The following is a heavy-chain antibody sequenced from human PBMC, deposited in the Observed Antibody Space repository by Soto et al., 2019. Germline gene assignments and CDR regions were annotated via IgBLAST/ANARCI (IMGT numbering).Heavy chain of an antibody. Sequence: EVQLLESGGGLLQPGGSLRLSCLASGFTFSNSAMNWVRQAPGKGLEWVSVINFNGRSTYYADSVKGRFTISRDNSKNTLYLEVNSLRAEDTAIYYCAKGADSGWQYYSDLWGQGTLVTVSS. V-gene: IGHV3-23*01. D-gene: IGHD6-19*01. CDR3: AKGADSGWQYYSDL. CDR1: GFTFSNSA. J-gene: IGHJ4*02. CDR2: INFNGRST.